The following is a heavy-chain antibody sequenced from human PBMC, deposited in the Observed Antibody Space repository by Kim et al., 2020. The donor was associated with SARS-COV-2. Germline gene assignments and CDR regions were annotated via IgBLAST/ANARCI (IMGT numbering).Heavy chain of an antibody. D-gene: IGHD3-10*01. CDR1: GFTFSSYG. CDR2: ISYDGSNK. CDR3: AKGLITMVRDPYYYYGMDV. V-gene: IGHV3-30*18. J-gene: IGHJ6*02. Sequence: GGSLRLSCAASGFTFSSYGMHWVRQAPGKGLEWVAVISYDGSNKYYADSVKGRFTISRDNSKNTLYLQMNSLRAEDTAVYYCAKGLITMVRDPYYYYGMDVWGQGTTVTVSS.